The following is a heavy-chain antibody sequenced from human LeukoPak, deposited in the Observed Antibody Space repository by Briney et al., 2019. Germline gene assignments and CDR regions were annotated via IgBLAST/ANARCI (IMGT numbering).Heavy chain of an antibody. V-gene: IGHV3-53*01. D-gene: IGHD3-10*01. CDR2: IYSGGST. CDR3: ATTMVRESDYFYYYGMDV. Sequence: GGSLRLSCAASGFTVSSNYMSWVRQAPGKGLEWVSVIYSGGSTYYADSVKGRFTISRDNSKNTLYLQMNSLRAEDTAVYYCATTMVRESDYFYYYGMDVWGQGTTVTVSS. CDR1: GFTVSSNY. J-gene: IGHJ6*02.